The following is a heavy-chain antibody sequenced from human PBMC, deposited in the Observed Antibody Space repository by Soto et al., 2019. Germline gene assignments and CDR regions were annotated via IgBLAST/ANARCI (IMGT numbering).Heavy chain of an antibody. Sequence: SETLSLTCTVSGCSISSRDSWSWVRQPPGKGLEWIGEIYHSGSTNYNPSLKSRVTISVDKSNNQFSLKLSSVTAADTAVYYCARGYHLIDYWGQGTLVTVSS. D-gene: IGHD5-12*01. V-gene: IGHV4-4*02. J-gene: IGHJ4*02. CDR1: GCSISSRDS. CDR3: ARGYHLIDY. CDR2: IYHSGST.